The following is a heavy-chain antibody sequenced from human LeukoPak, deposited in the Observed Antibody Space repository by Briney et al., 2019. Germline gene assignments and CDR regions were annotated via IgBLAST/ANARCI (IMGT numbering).Heavy chain of an antibody. D-gene: IGHD3-3*01. CDR1: GGSISSYY. Sequence: SDTLSLTCTVSGGSISSYYWSWIRQPPAKGLEWIGYIYYSGSTNYNPSLKSRVTISVDTSKNQFSLKLSSVTAADTAVYYCARHGFWSGYPYYYYYYMDVWGKGTTVTVSS. CDR2: IYYSGST. CDR3: ARHGFWSGYPYYYYYYMDV. V-gene: IGHV4-59*08. J-gene: IGHJ6*03.